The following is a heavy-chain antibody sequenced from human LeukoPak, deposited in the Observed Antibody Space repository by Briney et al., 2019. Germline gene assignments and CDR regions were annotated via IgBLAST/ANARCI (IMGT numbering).Heavy chain of an antibody. CDR1: GGSFSGYY. CDR2: INHSGST. D-gene: IGHD1-26*01. J-gene: IGHJ4*02. V-gene: IGHV4-34*01. CDR3: ARFYYSNFDY. Sequence: SETLSLTCAVYGGSFSGYYWSWIRQPPGKGLEWIGEINHSGSTNYNPSLKSRVTISVVTSKNQFSLKLSSVTAADTAVYYCARFYYSNFDYWGQGTLVTVSS.